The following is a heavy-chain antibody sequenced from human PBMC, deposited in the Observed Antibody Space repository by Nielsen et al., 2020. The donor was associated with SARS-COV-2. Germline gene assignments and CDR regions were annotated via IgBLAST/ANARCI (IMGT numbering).Heavy chain of an antibody. J-gene: IGHJ2*01. CDR1: GFSFTSYT. CDR3: ARDQDGGAATSNFYFDL. V-gene: IGHV3-21*01. D-gene: IGHD6-25*01. Sequence: GESLKISCATSGFSFTSYTMNWVRQAPGKGLEWVASITMSGAYMYYADSVRGRFTVSRDNAENSLSLQMNSLRDDDTAVYYCARDQDGGAATSNFYFDLWGRGTLVIVSS. CDR2: ITMSGAYM.